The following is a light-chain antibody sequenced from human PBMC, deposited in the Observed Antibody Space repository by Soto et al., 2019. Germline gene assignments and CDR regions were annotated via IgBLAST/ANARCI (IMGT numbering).Light chain of an antibody. CDR3: SSYTSSTLDV. Sequence: NFMLTQPHSVSESPGKTLSISCTRSSGSIASNYVQWYQQRPGSAPTTVIYENNQRLSGVPDRFSGSTDGSSNSASLTISGLQTEDEADYYCSSYTSSTLDVFGTGTKLTVL. CDR2: ENN. CDR1: SGSIASNY. V-gene: IGLV6-57*04. J-gene: IGLJ1*01.